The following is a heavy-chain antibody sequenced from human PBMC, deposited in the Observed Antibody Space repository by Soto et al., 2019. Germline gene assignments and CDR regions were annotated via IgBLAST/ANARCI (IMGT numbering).Heavy chain of an antibody. CDR2: IWFDGSKK. CDR3: ARGGRNLLFYKCFDI. D-gene: IGHD3-10*01. CDR1: GFPFSNYA. V-gene: IGHV3-33*01. Sequence: PGGSLRLSCAASGFPFSNYAMHWARQAPGKGLEWVAVIWFDGSKKYYGDSVKGRFTISRDNSKNTLYLQMNSLRAEDTAVYYCARGGRNLLFYKCFDILGQGTMVTVSS. J-gene: IGHJ3*02.